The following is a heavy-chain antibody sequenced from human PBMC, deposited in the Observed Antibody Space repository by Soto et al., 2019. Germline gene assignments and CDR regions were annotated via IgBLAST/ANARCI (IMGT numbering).Heavy chain of an antibody. CDR3: ARPRYAAGTFDY. V-gene: IGHV4-39*01. CDR1: GGSISSSSYY. D-gene: IGHD6-13*01. J-gene: IGHJ4*02. CDR2: IYYSGST. Sequence: SETLSLTCTVSGGSISSSSYYWGWIRQPPGKGLEWIGSIYYSGSTYYNPSLNSRVTISVDTSKNQFSLKLSSVTAADTAVYYCARPRYAAGTFDYWGQGTLVTVSS.